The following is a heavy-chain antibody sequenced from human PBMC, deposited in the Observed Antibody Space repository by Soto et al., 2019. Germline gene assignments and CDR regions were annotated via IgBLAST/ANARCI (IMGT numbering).Heavy chain of an antibody. CDR1: GGCFSAYY. V-gene: IGHV4-34*01. CDR2: INHSGST. D-gene: IGHD2-21*02. CDR3: ARVRTVTATFYYYYGMDV. J-gene: IGHJ6*02. Sequence: PSDTMSLTSAVYGGCFSAYYWSWIRQPPGKGLEWIGEINHSGSTNYNPSLKSRVSISVDTSKNQFSLKLISVTAADTAVYYCARVRTVTATFYYYYGMDVWGQGTTVTVSS.